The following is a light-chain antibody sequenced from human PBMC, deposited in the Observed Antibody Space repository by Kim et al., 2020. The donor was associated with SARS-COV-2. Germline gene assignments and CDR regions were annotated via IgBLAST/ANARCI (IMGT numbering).Light chain of an antibody. Sequence: SPGEGAALSCRASQGVSSSYLTWYQQKPGQAPRLLIYGASSRDTGIPDRFSGSGSGTDFTLTISRLEPEDFAVYYCQQYGSSLITFGQGTRLEIK. J-gene: IGKJ5*01. V-gene: IGKV3-20*01. CDR3: QQYGSSLIT. CDR1: QGVSSSY. CDR2: GAS.